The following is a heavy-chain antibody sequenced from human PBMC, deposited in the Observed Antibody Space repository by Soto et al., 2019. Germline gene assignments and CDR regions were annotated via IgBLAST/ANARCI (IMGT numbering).Heavy chain of an antibody. CDR3: AKDTGDCDWFDP. CDR2: ISYDGSNK. Sequence: QVQLVESGGGVVQPGRSLRLSCAASGFTFSSYGMHWVRQAPGKGLEWVAVISYDGSNKYYADSVKGRFTISRDNSKNTLYLQMNSLRAEDTAVYYCAKDTGDCDWFDPWGQGTLVTVSS. J-gene: IGHJ5*02. D-gene: IGHD7-27*01. CDR1: GFTFSSYG. V-gene: IGHV3-30*18.